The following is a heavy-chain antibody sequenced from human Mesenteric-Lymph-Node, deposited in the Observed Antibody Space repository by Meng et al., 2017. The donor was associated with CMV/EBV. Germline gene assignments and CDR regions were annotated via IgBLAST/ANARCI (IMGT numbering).Heavy chain of an antibody. J-gene: IGHJ4*02. CDR1: GYTLAELS. CDR3: ATGMGGYRPPFDY. CDR2: FDPEDGET. Sequence: KISGYTLAELSMHGVRQAPGKGLEWMGGFDPEDGETIYAQKFQGRVTMTEDTSTDTAYMELSSLRSEDTAVYYCATGMGGYRPPFDYWGQGTLVTVSS. D-gene: IGHD5-12*01. V-gene: IGHV1-24*01.